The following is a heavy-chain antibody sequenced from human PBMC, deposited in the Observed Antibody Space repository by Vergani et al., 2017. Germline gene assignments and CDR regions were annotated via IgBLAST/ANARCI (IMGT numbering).Heavy chain of an antibody. Sequence: VDLVESGGGFVQPGGSRRLSCAASGFTFTSYGMHWVRQAPGKGLEWVAFIRYDGSNKYYADSVKGRFTISRDNSKNTLYLQMNSLRAEDTAVYYCAKIGYSSSWYEDRDYYMDVWGKGTTVTVSS. CDR2: IRYDGSNK. D-gene: IGHD6-13*01. J-gene: IGHJ6*03. CDR1: GFTFTSYG. CDR3: AKIGYSSSWYEDRDYYMDV. V-gene: IGHV3-30*02.